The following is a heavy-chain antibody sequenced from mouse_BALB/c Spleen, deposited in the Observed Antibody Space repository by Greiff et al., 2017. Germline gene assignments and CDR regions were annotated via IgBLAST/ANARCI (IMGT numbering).Heavy chain of an antibody. CDR2: IYPGSGST. CDR1: GYTFTSYW. Sequence: LKQPGSELVRPGASVKLSCKASGYTFTSYWMHWVKQRPGQGLEWIGNIYPGSGSTNYDEKFKSKATLTVDTSSSTAYMQLSSLTSEDSAVYYCTRGGGIYYDYEDYWGQGTSVTVSS. V-gene: IGHV1S22*01. D-gene: IGHD2-4*01. J-gene: IGHJ4*01. CDR3: TRGGGIYYDYEDY.